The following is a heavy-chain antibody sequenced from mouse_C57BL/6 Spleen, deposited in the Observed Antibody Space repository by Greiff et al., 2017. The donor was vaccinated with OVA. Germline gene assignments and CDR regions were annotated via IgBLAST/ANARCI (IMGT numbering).Heavy chain of an antibody. V-gene: IGHV5-4*03. J-gene: IGHJ4*01. CDR1: GFTFSSYA. D-gene: IGHD1-1*02. CDR2: ISDGGSYT. Sequence: EVKLVESGGGLVKPGGSLKLSCAASGFTFSSYAMSWVRQTSEKRLEWVATISDGGSYTYYPDNVKGRFTISRDNAKNNLYLQMSYLKSEDTAMYYCARFSYGEGYAMDYWGQGTSVTVSS. CDR3: ARFSYGEGYAMDY.